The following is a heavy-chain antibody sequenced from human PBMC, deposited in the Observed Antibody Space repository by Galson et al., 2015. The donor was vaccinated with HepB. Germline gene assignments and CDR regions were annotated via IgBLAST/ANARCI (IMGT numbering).Heavy chain of an antibody. J-gene: IGHJ3*01. Sequence: SLRLSCADSGFTFSNYAMTWVRQAPGKGLEWVSAISGNGGSTYYADSVKGRFTVSRDNSKNTLYLQMNSLRAEDTALYYCAKWEVNYYGSGSYYNIDAFDVWGQGTMVTVSS. V-gene: IGHV3-23*01. CDR3: AKWEVNYYGSGSYYNIDAFDV. CDR1: GFTFSNYA. D-gene: IGHD3-10*01. CDR2: ISGNGGST.